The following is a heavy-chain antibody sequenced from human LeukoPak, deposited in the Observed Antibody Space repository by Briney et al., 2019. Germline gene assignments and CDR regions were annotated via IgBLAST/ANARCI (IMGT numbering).Heavy chain of an antibody. CDR3: ARDISGYYYFDY. J-gene: IGHJ4*02. V-gene: IGHV3-33*01. CDR2: IWYDGSNK. D-gene: IGHD3-22*01. CDR1: GFTFRNYG. Sequence: GRSLRLSCAASGFTFRNYGMHGVRQAPGKGLEGVAVIWYDGSNKYYADSVKGRFIISRDNSKNTLYLQMNSLGAEDTAVYYCARDISGYYYFDYWGQGTLVTVSS.